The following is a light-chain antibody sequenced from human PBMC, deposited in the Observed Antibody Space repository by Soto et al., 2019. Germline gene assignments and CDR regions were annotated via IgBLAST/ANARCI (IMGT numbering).Light chain of an antibody. V-gene: IGLV2-11*01. CDR2: DVS. CDR1: SSDVGGYNY. CDR3: CSYAGSYTFKV. Sequence: QSALTQPRSVSGSPGQSVTISCTGTSSDVGGYNYVSWYQQHPGKAPKLMIYDVSKRPSGVPDRFSGSKSGNTASLTISGLQAEDEADYHCCSYAGSYTFKVFGGGTQLTVL. J-gene: IGLJ3*02.